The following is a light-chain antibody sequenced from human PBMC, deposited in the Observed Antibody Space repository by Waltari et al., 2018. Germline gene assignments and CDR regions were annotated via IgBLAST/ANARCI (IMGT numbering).Light chain of an antibody. J-gene: IGLJ2*01. V-gene: IGLV3-19*01. Sequence: SSELTQDPAVSVAMGQTVRITCQGDGLRRYYASWYQQRPGQAPILVIYDKNNRPSGVPDRFSGSSSHNTGSLTITGAQAEDEASYYCHSRDASGVAGSFGGGTKLTVL. CDR2: DKN. CDR3: HSRDASGVAGS. CDR1: GLRRYY.